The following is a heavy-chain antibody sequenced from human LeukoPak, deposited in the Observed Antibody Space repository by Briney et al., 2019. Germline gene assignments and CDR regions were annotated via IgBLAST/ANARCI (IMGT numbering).Heavy chain of an antibody. J-gene: IGHJ4*02. CDR3: AKAKPGQWELRAPWFDY. CDR1: GFTFSSYA. D-gene: IGHD1-26*01. V-gene: IGHV3-23*01. Sequence: GGSLRLSCAASGFTFSSYAMSWVRQAPGKGLEWVSAISGSGGSTYYADSVKGRFTISRDNSKNTLYLQMNSLRAEDTAVYYCAKAKPGQWELRAPWFDYWGQGTLVTVSS. CDR2: ISGSGGST.